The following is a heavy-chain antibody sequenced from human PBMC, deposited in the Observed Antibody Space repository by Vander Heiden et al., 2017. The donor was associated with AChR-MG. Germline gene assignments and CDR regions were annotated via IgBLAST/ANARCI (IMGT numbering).Heavy chain of an antibody. CDR1: GFTFSSYW. D-gene: IGHD3-22*01. Sequence: EVQLVESGGGLVQPGGSLRLSCAASGFTFSSYWMSWVRQAPGKGLEWVANKKQEGSEKYYVDSVKGRFTISRDNAKNSLYLQMNSLRAEDTAVYYCAREDDSSGYYSGDSWFDPWGQGTLVTVSS. J-gene: IGHJ5*02. CDR2: KKQEGSEK. V-gene: IGHV3-7*03. CDR3: AREDDSSGYYSGDSWFDP.